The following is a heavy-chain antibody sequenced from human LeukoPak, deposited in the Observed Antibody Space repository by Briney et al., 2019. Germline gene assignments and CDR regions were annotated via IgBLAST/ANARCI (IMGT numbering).Heavy chain of an antibody. CDR3: AREREGDGYNR. CDR2: IIPILGIA. CDR1: GGTFSSYA. J-gene: IGHJ4*02. D-gene: IGHD5-24*01. V-gene: IGHV1-69*04. Sequence: ASVKVSCKASGGTFSSYAISWVRQAPGQGLEWMGRIIPILGIANYAQKFQGRVTDTADKSTSTAYMELSSLRSEDTAVYYCAREREGDGYNRWGQGTLVTVSS.